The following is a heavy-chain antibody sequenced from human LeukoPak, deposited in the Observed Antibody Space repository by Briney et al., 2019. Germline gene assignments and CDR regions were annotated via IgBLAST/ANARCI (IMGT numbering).Heavy chain of an antibody. J-gene: IGHJ4*02. CDR2: IYTSGST. CDR3: ATGVSGAEDY. D-gene: IGHD6-19*01. Sequence: PSETLSLTCTVSGGSISSGSYYWSWIRQPAGKGLEWIGRIYTSGSTNYNPSLKSRVTISVDTSKNQFSLKLSSVTAADTAVYYCATGVSGAEDYWGQGTLVTVSS. V-gene: IGHV4-61*02. CDR1: GGSISSGSYY.